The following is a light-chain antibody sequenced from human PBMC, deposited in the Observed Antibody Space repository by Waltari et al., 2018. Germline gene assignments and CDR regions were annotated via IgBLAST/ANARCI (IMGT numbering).Light chain of an antibody. V-gene: IGKV1-5*01. CDR1: ENIDNW. J-gene: IGKJ4*01. CDR3: QHYSASSFT. CDR2: YAS. Sequence: DIQMTQSPSTLSASVGAGVTITCRVSENIDNWLAWYQQRPGEAPNLLIFYASTLEKGVPSRFSGSGSGTEFTLTISSLQPDDFATYYCQHYSASSFTFGGGTKLEIK.